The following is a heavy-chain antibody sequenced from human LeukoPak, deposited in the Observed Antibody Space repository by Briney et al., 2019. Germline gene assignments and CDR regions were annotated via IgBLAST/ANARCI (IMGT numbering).Heavy chain of an antibody. CDR2: IYTSGST. Sequence: SETLSLTCTVSGGSISSYYWSWIRQPAGKGLEWIGRIYTSGSTNYNPSLKNRVTISIDKSKNHFSLNLRSVTAADTAVYYCARHNTIFGVLVPLDYWGQGTLVTVSS. CDR1: GGSISSYY. D-gene: IGHD3-3*01. CDR3: ARHNTIFGVLVPLDY. J-gene: IGHJ4*02. V-gene: IGHV4-4*07.